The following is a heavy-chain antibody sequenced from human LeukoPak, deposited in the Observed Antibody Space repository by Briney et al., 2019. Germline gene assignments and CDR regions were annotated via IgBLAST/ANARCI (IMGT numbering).Heavy chain of an antibody. V-gene: IGHV1-18*01. D-gene: IGHD2-15*01. J-gene: IGHJ4*02. CDR2: VSGYLKDANSAQKFYVKNT. CDR1: GYNFTNFG. Sequence: GASVKVSCKASGYNFTNFGISWVRQAPGQGLEWMGWVSGYLKDANSAQKFYVKNTKYAERFHDRVTMTADTPTSTAYMELSSLKFDDTAVYFCARDLPVVALVMDYWGQGTLITVSS. CDR3: ARDLPVVALVMDY.